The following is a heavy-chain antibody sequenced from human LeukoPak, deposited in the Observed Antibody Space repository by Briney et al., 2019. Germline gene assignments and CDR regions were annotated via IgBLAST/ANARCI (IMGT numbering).Heavy chain of an antibody. CDR1: GFTFSSYS. J-gene: IGHJ5*02. D-gene: IGHD4-23*01. CDR3: ARGDFYCGNWFDP. V-gene: IGHV3-48*04. CDR2: ISSNSSTI. Sequence: GGSLRLSCAASGFTFSSYSMNWVRQAPGKGLEWVSYISSNSSTIYYADSVKGRFTISRDNAKNSLYLQMNSLRAEDTAVYYCARGDFYCGNWFDPWGQGTLVTVSS.